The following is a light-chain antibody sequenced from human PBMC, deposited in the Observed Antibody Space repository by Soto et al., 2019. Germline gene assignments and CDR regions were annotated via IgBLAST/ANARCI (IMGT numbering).Light chain of an antibody. CDR1: QSLLHSDGYNY. Sequence: DIVMTQSPLSLPVTPGEPASISCRSSQSLLHSDGYNYLDWYLQKPVQSPQLLIFLGSNRASGVPDRVSGSGSGTDFTLKISRVEAEDAGVYYCMQALQTPWTFGQGTKVEIK. V-gene: IGKV2-28*01. J-gene: IGKJ1*01. CDR3: MQALQTPWT. CDR2: LGS.